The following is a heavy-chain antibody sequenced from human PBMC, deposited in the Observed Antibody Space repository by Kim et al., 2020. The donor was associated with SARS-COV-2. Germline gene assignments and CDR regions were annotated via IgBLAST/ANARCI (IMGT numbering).Heavy chain of an antibody. CDR2: INHSGST. CDR1: GGSFSGYY. D-gene: IGHD3-10*01. Sequence: SETLSLTCAVYGGSFSGYYWSWIRQPPGKGLEWIGEINHSGSTNYNPSLKSRVTISVDTSKNQFSLKLSSVTAADTAVYYCARGRSGAFDYWGQGTLVTV. V-gene: IGHV4-34*01. CDR3: ARGRSGAFDY. J-gene: IGHJ4*02.